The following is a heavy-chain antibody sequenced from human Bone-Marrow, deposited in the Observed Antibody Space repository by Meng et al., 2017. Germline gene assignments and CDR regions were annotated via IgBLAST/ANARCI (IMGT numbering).Heavy chain of an antibody. Sequence: GGSLRPSWAASGFTFSSYAMSWVRQAPGKGLEWGSAISGSGGSTYYAASVKGRFTISRDNSKNTLYLQMTSLKAEDTAVYYCAKQYSSGWYGVLDYFDYWGQGTLVTVSS. CDR2: ISGSGGST. D-gene: IGHD6-19*01. J-gene: IGHJ4*02. CDR3: AKQYSSGWYGVLDYFDY. V-gene: IGHV3-23*01. CDR1: GFTFSSYA.